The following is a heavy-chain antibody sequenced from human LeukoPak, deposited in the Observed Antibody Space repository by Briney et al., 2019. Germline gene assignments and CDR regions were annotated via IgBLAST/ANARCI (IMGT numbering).Heavy chain of an antibody. CDR2: IYTSGST. CDR1: GGSISSYY. CDR3: ARETRLRGSSGGWFDP. J-gene: IGHJ5*02. V-gene: IGHV4-4*07. Sequence: SETLSLTCTVSGGSISSYYWSWIRQPAGKGLEWIGRIYTSGSTNYNPSLKSRVTMSVDTSKNQFSLKLSSVTAADTAVYYCARETRLRGSSGGWFDPWGQGTLVTVSS. D-gene: IGHD6-25*01.